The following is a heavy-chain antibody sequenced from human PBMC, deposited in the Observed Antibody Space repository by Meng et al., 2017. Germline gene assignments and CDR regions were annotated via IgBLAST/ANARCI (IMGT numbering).Heavy chain of an antibody. V-gene: IGHV1-2*06. CDR2: INSNSGGT. CDR3: ARGGYSSGVRVRHWFDP. D-gene: IGHD6-25*01. Sequence: QVELGASGAEVKEPGASVKVSSKASGYTFTGYYMHWVRQAPGQGLEWMGRINSNSGGTNYAQKFQGRVTMTRDTSISTAYMELSRLRSDDTAVYYCARGGYSSGVRVRHWFDPWGQGTLVTVSS. J-gene: IGHJ5*02. CDR1: GYTFTGYY.